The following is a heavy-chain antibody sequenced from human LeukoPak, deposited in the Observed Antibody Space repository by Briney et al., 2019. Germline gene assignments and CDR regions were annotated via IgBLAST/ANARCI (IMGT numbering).Heavy chain of an antibody. CDR3: ARDRQYGMDV. CDR2: INTDGSTT. J-gene: IGHJ6*02. Sequence: PGGSLRLSCAASGFTVSSYWMHWVRQAPGKGLVWVSRINTDGSTTNYADSVKGRFTISRDNAKNTLYLQMNSLRGEDTAVYYCARDRQYGMDVWGQGTTVTVSS. V-gene: IGHV3-74*01. CDR1: GFTVSSYW.